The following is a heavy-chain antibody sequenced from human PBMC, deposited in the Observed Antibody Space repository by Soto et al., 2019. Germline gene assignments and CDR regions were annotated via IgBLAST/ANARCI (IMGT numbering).Heavy chain of an antibody. J-gene: IGHJ6*02. Sequence: EGCMRLSCSASGFNFSAYAMSWVRQAPGKGLAWVAFILNSGYKTFHAESVKGRFTIYRDNSKNTLSLQWNTLREEDTAVYYCMRVPLKPTPGAYYYDQGLDVWRQGTT. CDR3: MRVPLKPTPGAYYYDQGLDV. D-gene: IGHD3-22*01. CDR1: GFNFSAYA. CDR2: ILNSGYKT. V-gene: IGHV3-23*05.